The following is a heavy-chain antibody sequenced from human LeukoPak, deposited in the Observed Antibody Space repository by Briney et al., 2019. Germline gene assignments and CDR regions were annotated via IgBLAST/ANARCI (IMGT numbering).Heavy chain of an antibody. Sequence: GGSLRLSCAASGFTFSSYGMHWVRQAPGKGLEWVAFIRYDGNNKYYADSVKGRFTVSRANSKNTLYLQMNSLRAEDTAVYYCARGELLKGGAFDIWGQGTMVTVSS. V-gene: IGHV3-30*02. CDR3: ARGELLKGGAFDI. J-gene: IGHJ3*02. D-gene: IGHD1-26*01. CDR2: IRYDGNNK. CDR1: GFTFSSYG.